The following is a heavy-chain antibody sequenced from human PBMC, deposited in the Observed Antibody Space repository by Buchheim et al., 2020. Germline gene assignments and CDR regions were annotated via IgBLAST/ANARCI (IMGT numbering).Heavy chain of an antibody. CDR3: AKDHLITTWYYFDY. D-gene: IGHD3-22*01. J-gene: IGHJ4*02. CDR2: ISGSGGTT. Sequence: EVQLLESGGDLVQPGGSLRLSCAASGFTFSSYGMSWVRQAPGKGLEWVSYISGSGGTTYYADSVKGRFTISRDNSKNTLYLQMNSLRAEDTAVYSCAKDHLITTWYYFDYWGQGTL. CDR1: GFTFSSYG. V-gene: IGHV3-23*01.